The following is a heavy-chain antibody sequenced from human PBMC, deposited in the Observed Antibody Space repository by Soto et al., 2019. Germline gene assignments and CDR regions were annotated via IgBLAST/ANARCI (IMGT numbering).Heavy chain of an antibody. CDR3: ERAIAADDDGMAV. V-gene: IGHV1-2*02. CDR1: GYTFTGYY. D-gene: IGHD6-13*01. J-gene: IGHJ6*02. CDR2: INPNSGGT. Sequence: ASVKFSCTSSGYTFTGYYMHWVRQAPGQGLEWMGWINPNSGGTNYAQKFQGRVTMTRDTSISTAYMELSRLRSDDTAVYYCERAIAADDDGMAVCGHGTMGTVA.